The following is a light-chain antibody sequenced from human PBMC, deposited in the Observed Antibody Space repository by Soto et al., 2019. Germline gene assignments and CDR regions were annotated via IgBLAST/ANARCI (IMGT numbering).Light chain of an antibody. Sequence: QSVLTQPRSVSGSPGQSVAISCTGTNSDVGNYNYVSWYQQHPGKVPKLMIFDVSKRPSGVPDRFSGSKSGNTASLTISGLQAEDEADYYCCSYAGTYTYVFGSGTKLTVL. CDR3: CSYAGTYTYV. V-gene: IGLV2-11*01. J-gene: IGLJ1*01. CDR1: NSDVGNYNY. CDR2: DVS.